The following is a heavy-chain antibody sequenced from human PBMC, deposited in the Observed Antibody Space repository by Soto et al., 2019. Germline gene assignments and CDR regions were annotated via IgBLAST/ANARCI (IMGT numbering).Heavy chain of an antibody. V-gene: IGHV1-69*06. CDR3: ARGPYFTRERPFVGYYDSTSLHPFDY. Sequence: RASVKVSCKASGGTFSSYAISWVRQAPGQGLEWMGGIIPIFGTANYAQKFQGRVTITADKSTSTAYMELSSLRSEDTAVYYCARGPYFTRERPFVGYYDSTSLHPFDYWGQGTLVTVSS. CDR1: GGTFSSYA. J-gene: IGHJ4*02. D-gene: IGHD3-22*01. CDR2: IIPIFGTA.